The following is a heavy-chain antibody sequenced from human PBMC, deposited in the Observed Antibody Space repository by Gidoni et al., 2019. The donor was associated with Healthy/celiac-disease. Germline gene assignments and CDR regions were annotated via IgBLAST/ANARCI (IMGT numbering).Heavy chain of an antibody. V-gene: IGHV3-30*04. J-gene: IGHJ4*02. Sequence: QVQLVESGGGVVQPGRSLRLSCAASGFTFSSYAMHWVRQAPGKGLEWVAVISYDGSNKYYADSVKGRFTISRDNSKNTLYLQMNSLRAEDTAVYYCARSRDGYNLWGYWGQGTLVTVSS. CDR1: GFTFSSYA. D-gene: IGHD3-16*01. CDR3: ARSRDGYNLWGY. CDR2: ISYDGSNK.